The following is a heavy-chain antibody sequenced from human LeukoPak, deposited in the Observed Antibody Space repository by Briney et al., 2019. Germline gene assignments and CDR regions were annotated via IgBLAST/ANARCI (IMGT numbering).Heavy chain of an antibody. Sequence: SVKVSCKASGGTFSSYAISWVRQAPGQGLEWMGRIIPILGIANYAQKFQGRVTITADKSTSTAYMELSSLRSEDTAVYYCARGREGGYYDAFDIWGQGTMVTVSS. J-gene: IGHJ3*02. CDR2: IIPILGIA. V-gene: IGHV1-69*04. D-gene: IGHD5-12*01. CDR3: ARGREGGYYDAFDI. CDR1: GGTFSSYA.